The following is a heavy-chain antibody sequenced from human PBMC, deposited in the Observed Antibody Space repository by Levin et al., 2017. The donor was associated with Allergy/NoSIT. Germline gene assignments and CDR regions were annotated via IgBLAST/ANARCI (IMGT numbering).Heavy chain of an antibody. Sequence: GESLKISCKASGYTFTSYYMHWVRQAPGQGLEWMAIINPSGSTTYAQKFQGRVTMTRDTSTSTVYMELSSLRSEDTDVYYCAREPGRAYWGGDCYSRAFYGMDVWGQGTTVTVSS. CDR2: INPSGST. V-gene: IGHV1-46*01. CDR1: GYTFTSYY. D-gene: IGHD2-21*02. J-gene: IGHJ6*02. CDR3: AREPGRAYWGGDCYSRAFYGMDV.